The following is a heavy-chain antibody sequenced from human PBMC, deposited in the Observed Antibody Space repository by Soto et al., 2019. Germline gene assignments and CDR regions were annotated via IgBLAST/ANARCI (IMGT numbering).Heavy chain of an antibody. CDR2: ISAHNGNT. CDR3: ARGRYGDY. D-gene: IGHD1-1*01. J-gene: IGHJ4*02. V-gene: IGHV1-18*01. CDR1: GYAFTTHG. Sequence: QVPLVQSGAEGKKPGASVKVSCKGSGYAFTTHGITWVRQAPGQGLEWMGWISAHNGNTNYAQKLQGRVTVTRDTSTSTAYMELRSLRSDDAAVYYCARGRYGDYWGQGALVTVSS.